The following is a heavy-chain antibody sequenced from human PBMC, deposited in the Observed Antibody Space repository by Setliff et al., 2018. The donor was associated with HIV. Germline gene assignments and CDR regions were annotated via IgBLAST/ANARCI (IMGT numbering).Heavy chain of an antibody. D-gene: IGHD3-3*01. CDR3: ARQGAVTGHAFDSWGWDIFGVVAGSFDI. Sequence: SETLSLTCAVYGGSFSNYYWSWIRQAPGKGLEWIGEINHSGSATYNPSLKSRVTISVDTSKNHFSLRLSSVTAADTAGYYCARQGAVTGHAFDSWGWDIFGVVAGSFDIWGLGTMVTVSS. CDR1: GGSFSNYY. J-gene: IGHJ3*02. CDR2: INHSGSA. V-gene: IGHV4-34*01.